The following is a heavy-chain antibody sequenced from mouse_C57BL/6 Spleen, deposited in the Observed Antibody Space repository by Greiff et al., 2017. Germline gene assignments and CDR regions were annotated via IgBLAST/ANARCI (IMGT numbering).Heavy chain of an antibody. D-gene: IGHD1-1*01. CDR2: INPSSGYT. Sequence: VQLVESGAELARPGASVKMSCKASGYTFTSYTMHWVKQRPGQGLEWIGYINPSSGYTKYNQKFKDKATLTADKSSSTAYMQLSSLTSEDSAVYYCAYTTVVADYWGQGTTLTVSS. CDR3: AYTTVVADY. J-gene: IGHJ2*01. CDR1: GYTFTSYT. V-gene: IGHV1-4*01.